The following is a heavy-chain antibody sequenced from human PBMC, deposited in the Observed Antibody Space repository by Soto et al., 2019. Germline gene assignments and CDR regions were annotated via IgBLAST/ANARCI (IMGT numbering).Heavy chain of an antibody. CDR3: ARYRGTGSKNNWFDP. D-gene: IGHD1-1*01. CDR2: ISAYNGNT. Sequence: GASVKVSCKASGYTFTSYGISWVRQAPGQGLEWMGWISAYNGNTNYAQKLQGRVTMTTDTSTSTAYMELRSLGSDDTAVYYCARYRGTGSKNNWFDPWGQGTLVTVSS. V-gene: IGHV1-18*04. J-gene: IGHJ5*02. CDR1: GYTFTSYG.